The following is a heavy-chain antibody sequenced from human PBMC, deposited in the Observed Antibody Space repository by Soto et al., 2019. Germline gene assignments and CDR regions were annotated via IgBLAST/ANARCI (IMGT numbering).Heavy chain of an antibody. J-gene: IGHJ3*02. V-gene: IGHV3-48*01. CDR3: GGAATAYDAFDM. CDR1: GFTFSIYS. D-gene: IGHD6-13*01. CDR2: ISSSSSTI. Sequence: GGSLRLSCAASGFTFSIYSMNCVRQAPGKGLEWVSYISSSSSTIYYADSVRGRFTISRDTAKNSLYLQMNSLRAEDTAVYNCGGAATAYDAFDMWGHGTMVSASS.